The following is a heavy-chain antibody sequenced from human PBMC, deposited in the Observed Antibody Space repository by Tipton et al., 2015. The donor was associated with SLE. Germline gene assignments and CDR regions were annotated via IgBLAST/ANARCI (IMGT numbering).Heavy chain of an antibody. Sequence: QLVQSGVEVKKPGASVKVSCKASGYTFIHKGISWVRQAPGQGLEFMGWISVYNGYTNYAQKFQGRVTLTTDTSTSTAYMELRSLRSDDTAVYYCARVVVSSFDCWGQRTLVPVSS. V-gene: IGHV1-18*01. CDR3: ARVVVSSFDC. CDR2: ISVYNGYT. CDR1: GYTFIHKG. J-gene: IGHJ4*02. D-gene: IGHD2-15*01.